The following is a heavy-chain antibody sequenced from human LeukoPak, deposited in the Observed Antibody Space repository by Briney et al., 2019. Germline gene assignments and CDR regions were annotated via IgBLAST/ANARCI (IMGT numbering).Heavy chain of an antibody. CDR3: ARDYCSSTSCYMYNWFDP. CDR1: GYTFTSYG. J-gene: IGHJ5*02. V-gene: IGHV1-18*01. D-gene: IGHD2-2*02. CDR2: ISAYNGNT. Sequence: ASVKVSCRASGYTFTSYGISWVRQAPGQGLEWMGWISAYNGNTNYAQKLQGRVTMTTDTSTSTAYMELRSLRSDDTAVYYCARDYCSSTSCYMYNWFDPWGQGTLVIVSS.